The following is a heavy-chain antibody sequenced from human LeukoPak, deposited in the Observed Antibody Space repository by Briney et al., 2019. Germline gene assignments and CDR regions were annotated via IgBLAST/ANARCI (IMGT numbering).Heavy chain of an antibody. D-gene: IGHD2-2*01. V-gene: IGHV1-69*05. Sequence: SVKVSCKASGGTFSSYAISWVRQAPGQGLEWMGGIIPIFGTANYAQKFQGRVTITTDESTSTAYMELSSLRSEDTAVYYCASVIVVVPAAARFDTEYYVDYWGQGTLVTVSS. CDR1: GGTFSSYA. CDR3: ASVIVVVPAAARFDTEYYVDY. CDR2: IIPIFGTA. J-gene: IGHJ4*02.